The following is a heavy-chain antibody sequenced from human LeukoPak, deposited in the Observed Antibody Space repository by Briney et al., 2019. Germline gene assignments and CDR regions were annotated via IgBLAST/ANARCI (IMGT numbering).Heavy chain of an antibody. Sequence: PSETLSLTCTVSGGSISSGSYYWSWIRQPAGKGLEWIGRIYTSGSTNYNPSLKSRVTISVDTSKNQFSLKLSSVTAADTAVYYCARDPMVLGVPGAFDIWGQGTMVTVSS. J-gene: IGHJ3*02. D-gene: IGHD3-10*01. CDR1: GGSISSGSYY. CDR2: IYTSGST. V-gene: IGHV4-61*02. CDR3: ARDPMVLGVPGAFDI.